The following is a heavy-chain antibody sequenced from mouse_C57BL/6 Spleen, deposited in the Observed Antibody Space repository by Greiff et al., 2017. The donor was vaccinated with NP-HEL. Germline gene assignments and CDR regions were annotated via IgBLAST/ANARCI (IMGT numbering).Heavy chain of an antibody. CDR2: IWSGGST. CDR3: ARNPYNYYGSSLDY. D-gene: IGHD1-1*01. CDR1: GFSLTSYG. V-gene: IGHV2-2*01. Sequence: VQVVESGPGLVQPSQSLSITCTVSGFSLTSYGVHWVRQSPGKGLEWLGVIWSGGSTDYNAAFISRLSISKDNSKSQVFFKMNSLQADDTAIYYCARNPYNYYGSSLDYWGQGTTLTVSS. J-gene: IGHJ2*01.